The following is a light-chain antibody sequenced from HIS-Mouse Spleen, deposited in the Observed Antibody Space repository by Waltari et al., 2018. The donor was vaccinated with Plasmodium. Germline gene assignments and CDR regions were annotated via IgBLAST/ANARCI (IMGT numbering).Light chain of an antibody. V-gene: IGKV1-5*03. CDR2: KAS. J-gene: IGKJ1*01. CDR1: QSISSW. CDR3: QQYNSDSWT. Sequence: DIQMTQSPSTLSASVGDRVTITCRASQSISSWLAWYQQKPGKAPKLQSYKASSLESGVPSRFSGSGSGTEFTLTISSLQPDDFATYYCQQYNSDSWTVGQGTKVEIK.